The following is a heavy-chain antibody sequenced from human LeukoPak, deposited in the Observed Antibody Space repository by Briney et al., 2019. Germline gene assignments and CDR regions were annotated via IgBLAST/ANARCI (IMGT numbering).Heavy chain of an antibody. CDR3: ATSYGSGTPVLDY. J-gene: IGHJ4*02. Sequence: SETLSLTCTVSGGSISSYYWSWIRQPPGKGLEWIGYIYYSGSTNYIPSLKSRVTISVATSKKQFSLKLSSVTAADTAVYYCATSYGSGTPVLDYWGQGTLVTVSS. CDR1: GGSISSYY. D-gene: IGHD3-10*01. CDR2: IYYSGST. V-gene: IGHV4-59*01.